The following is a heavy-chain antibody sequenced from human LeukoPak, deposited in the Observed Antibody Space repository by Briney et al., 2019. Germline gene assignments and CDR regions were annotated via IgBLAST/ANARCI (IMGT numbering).Heavy chain of an antibody. D-gene: IGHD1-26*01. Sequence: GGSQRLSCAASGFTVSSNYMSWVRQAPGKGLEWVSVIYSGGSTYYADSVKGRFTISRDNSKNTLYLQMNSLRAEDTAVYYCARAGWELLIDYWGQGTLVTVSS. CDR2: IYSGGST. CDR1: GFTVSSNY. V-gene: IGHV3-66*01. CDR3: ARAGWELLIDY. J-gene: IGHJ4*02.